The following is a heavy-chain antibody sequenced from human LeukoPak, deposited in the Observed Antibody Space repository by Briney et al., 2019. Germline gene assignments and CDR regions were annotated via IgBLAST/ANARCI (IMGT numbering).Heavy chain of an antibody. CDR2: INHSGST. D-gene: IGHD3-9*01. J-gene: IGHJ5*02. V-gene: IGHV4-34*01. Sequence: SETLSLTCAVYGGSLSGYYWGWIRQPPGKGLEWIGEINHSGSTNYNPSLKSRVTISVDTSKNQFSLKLSSVTAADTAVYYCARGILRYFDWRDWFDPWGQGTLVTVSS. CDR1: GGSLSGYY. CDR3: ARGILRYFDWRDWFDP.